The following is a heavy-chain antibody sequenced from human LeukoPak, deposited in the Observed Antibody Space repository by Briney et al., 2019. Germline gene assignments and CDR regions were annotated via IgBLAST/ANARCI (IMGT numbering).Heavy chain of an antibody. D-gene: IGHD3-22*01. J-gene: IGHJ3*02. CDR3: ASAHYYDSSGYSLGDAFDI. V-gene: IGHV4-39*01. CDR2: IYYSGST. CDR1: GGSITSSSYY. Sequence: SETLSLTCTVSGGSITSSSYYWGWIRQPPGKGLEWIGIIYYSGSTYYNPSLKSRVTISVDTSKNQFSLKLSSVTAADTAVYYCASAHYYDSSGYSLGDAFDIWGQGTMVTVSS.